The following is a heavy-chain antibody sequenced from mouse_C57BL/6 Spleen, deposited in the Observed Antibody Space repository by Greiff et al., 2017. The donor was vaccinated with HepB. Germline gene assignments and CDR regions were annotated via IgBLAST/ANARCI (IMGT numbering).Heavy chain of an antibody. Sequence: EVQLQQSGAELVRPGASVKLSCTASGFNIKDYYMHWVKQRPEQGLEWIGRIDPEDGDTEYAPKFQGKATMTADKSYNPANLQRSSLTSEDTAVKYCTSPYYYGRSDGEGYAMDYWGQGTSVTVSS. CDR3: TSPYYYGRSDGEGYAMDY. J-gene: IGHJ4*01. V-gene: IGHV14-1*01. CDR1: GFNIKDYY. D-gene: IGHD1-1*01. CDR2: IDPEDGDT.